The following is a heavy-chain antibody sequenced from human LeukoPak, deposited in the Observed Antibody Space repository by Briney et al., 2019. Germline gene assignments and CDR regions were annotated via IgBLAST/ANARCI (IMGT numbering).Heavy chain of an antibody. D-gene: IGHD1-1*01. CDR1: GFTFSSYS. CDR3: ARDPYNWNDFAFDI. CDR2: ISSSSSYI. V-gene: IGHV3-21*01. Sequence: GGSLRLSCAASGFTFSSYSMNWVRQAPGKGLEWVSSISSSSSYIYYADSVKGRFTISRDNAKNSLYLQMNSLRAEDTAVYYCARDPYNWNDFAFDIWGQGTMVTVSS. J-gene: IGHJ3*02.